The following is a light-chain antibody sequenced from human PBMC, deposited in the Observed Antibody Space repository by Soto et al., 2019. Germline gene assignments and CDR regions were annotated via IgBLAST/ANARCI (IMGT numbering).Light chain of an antibody. CDR1: QSISSY. Sequence: KAPSFLSASLGDRVIITRRARQSISSYVNRYLQKSGKAPKLLIYAASSLQSGVPSRFSGSGSGTDFTLTISSLQPEDFATYYCQQSYSTRPITFGQGRLLEVK. J-gene: IGKJ5*01. CDR3: QQSYSTRPIT. CDR2: AAS. V-gene: IGKV1-39*01.